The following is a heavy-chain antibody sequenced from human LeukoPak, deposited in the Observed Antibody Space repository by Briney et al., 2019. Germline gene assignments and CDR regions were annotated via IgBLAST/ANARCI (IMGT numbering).Heavy chain of an antibody. CDR1: GFTFSSYA. CDR2: ISGSGGST. D-gene: IGHD2-15*01. CDR3: AKVVAARLDAFDI. V-gene: IGHV3-23*01. J-gene: IGHJ3*02. Sequence: AASLRLSCAASGFTFSSYAMSWVRQAPGKGLEWVSAISGSGGSTYYADSVKGWFTISRDNSKNTLFLQMNSLRAEDTAVYYCAKVVAARLDAFDIWGQGTMVTVSS.